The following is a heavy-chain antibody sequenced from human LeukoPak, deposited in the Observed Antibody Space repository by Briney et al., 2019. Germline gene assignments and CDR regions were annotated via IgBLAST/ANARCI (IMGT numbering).Heavy chain of an antibody. CDR1: GYTFTSYG. CDR3: ARDPPIAVAGEPFDY. D-gene: IGHD6-19*01. CDR2: ISAYNGNT. J-gene: IGHJ4*02. Sequence: ASVKVSCKASGYTFTSYGISWVRQAPGQGLEWMGWISAYNGNTNYAQKLQGRVTMTTDTSTSTAYMELRSLRSDDTAVYYCARDPPIAVAGEPFDYWGQGTLVTVSS. V-gene: IGHV1-18*01.